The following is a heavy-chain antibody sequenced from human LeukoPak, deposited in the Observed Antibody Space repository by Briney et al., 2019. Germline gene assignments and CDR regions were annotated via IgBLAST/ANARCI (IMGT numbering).Heavy chain of an antibody. V-gene: IGHV1-18*01. J-gene: IGHJ5*02. Sequence: ASVKVSCKTSGYSENFYGITWVRQVAGQGLEWMGWISAQHGQTEYAPNSQDRVTMTTDTYTNTAYMELRSLRSDDTAVYYCAREAVTIFGLVRTQTPKGPHRFDPWGQGTLVTVSS. D-gene: IGHD3-3*01. CDR2: ISAQHGQT. CDR3: AREAVTIFGLVRTQTPKGPHRFDP. CDR1: GYSENFYG.